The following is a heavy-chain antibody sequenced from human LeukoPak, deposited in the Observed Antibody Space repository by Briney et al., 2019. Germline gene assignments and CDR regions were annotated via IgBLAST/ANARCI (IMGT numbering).Heavy chain of an antibody. J-gene: IGHJ4*02. CDR3: AREGDYYDTSGTLDY. Sequence: SETLSLTCTASGGSISSGSYYWSWIRKPAGKGLEWIGRIYTSGSTNYNPSLKSRVTISVDTSKNQFSLKLSSVTAADTAVYYCAREGDYYDTSGTLDYWGQGTLVTVSS. D-gene: IGHD3-22*01. V-gene: IGHV4-61*02. CDR2: IYTSGST. CDR1: GGSISSGSYY.